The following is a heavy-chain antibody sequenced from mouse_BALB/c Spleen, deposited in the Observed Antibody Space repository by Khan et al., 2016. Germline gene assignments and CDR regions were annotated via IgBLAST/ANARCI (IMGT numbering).Heavy chain of an antibody. CDR1: GYSITSDYA. CDR3: AGSPPYDYDGYYYAMDY. D-gene: IGHD2-4*01. J-gene: IGHJ4*01. V-gene: IGHV3-2*02. CDR2: ISYSGST. Sequence: EVKLLESGPGLVKPSQSLSLTCTVTGYSITSDYAWNWLRQFPGNKLEWMGYISYSGSTSYNPSLKSRISITRDTSKNQFFLQLNSVTTEDTATYYGAGSPPYDYDGYYYAMDYWGQGTSVTVSA.